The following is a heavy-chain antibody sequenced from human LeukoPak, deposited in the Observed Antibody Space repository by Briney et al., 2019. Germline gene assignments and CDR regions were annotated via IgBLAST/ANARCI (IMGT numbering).Heavy chain of an antibody. J-gene: IGHJ4*02. D-gene: IGHD3-3*01. CDR2: IYYSGST. CDR3: ARGDGYYRYFDY. CDR1: GGPISSYY. V-gene: IGHV4-59*01. Sequence: SETLSLTCTVSGGPISSYYWSWIRQPPGKGLEWIGYIYYSGSTNYNPSLKSRVTISVDTSKNQFSLKLSSVTAADTAVYYCARGDGYYRYFDYWGQGTLVTVSS.